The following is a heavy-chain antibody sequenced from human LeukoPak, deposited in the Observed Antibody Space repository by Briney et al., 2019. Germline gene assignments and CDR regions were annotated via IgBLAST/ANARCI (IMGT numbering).Heavy chain of an antibody. CDR2: IYDSGST. V-gene: IGHV4-59*12. CDR3: ARSYYYDSSGYFDY. D-gene: IGHD3-22*01. J-gene: IGHJ4*02. CDR1: GGSISSYY. Sequence: SETLSLTCTVSGGSISSYYWSWIRQPPGKGLEWIGYIYDSGSTNYNPSLKSRVTMSVDTSKNQFSLKLSSVTAADTAVYYCARSYYYDSSGYFDYWGEGTLVTVSS.